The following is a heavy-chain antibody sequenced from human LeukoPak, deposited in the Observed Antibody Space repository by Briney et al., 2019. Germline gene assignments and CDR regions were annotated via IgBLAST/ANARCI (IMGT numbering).Heavy chain of an antibody. CDR3: ARFSSFDSSGYSNDY. J-gene: IGHJ4*02. CDR1: GGTFSSYA. D-gene: IGHD3-22*01. CDR2: IIPILGIA. V-gene: IGHV1-69*04. Sequence: SVKVSCKASGGTFSSYAISWVRQAPGQGLEWMGRIIPILGIANYAQRFQGRVTITADKSTSTAYMELSSLRSEDTAVYYCARFSSFDSSGYSNDYWGQGTLVTVSS.